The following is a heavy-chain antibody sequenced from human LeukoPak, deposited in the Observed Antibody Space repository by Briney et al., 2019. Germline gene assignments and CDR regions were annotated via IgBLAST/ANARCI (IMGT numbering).Heavy chain of an antibody. CDR2: IYPDDSNT. CDR3: ARQGAAGKYYYYYMDV. D-gene: IGHD6-13*01. Sequence: GESLKISCQGSGYNFPIYWIGWVRQMPGQGLEWMGIIYPDDSNTIYGPSFQGQVTISADKSINTAYLEWSSLKASDTAIYYCARQGAAGKYYYYYMDVWGKGTTVSVSS. V-gene: IGHV5-51*01. CDR1: GYNFPIYW. J-gene: IGHJ6*03.